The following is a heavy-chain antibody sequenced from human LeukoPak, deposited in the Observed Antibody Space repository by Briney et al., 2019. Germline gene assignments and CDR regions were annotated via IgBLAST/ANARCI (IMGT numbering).Heavy chain of an antibody. CDR3: ARGRRIAARPGTFDY. V-gene: IGHV4-34*01. CDR2: INHSGST. D-gene: IGHD6-6*01. Sequence: PSETLSLTCAVYGGSFSGYYWSWIRQPPGKGLEWIGEINHSGSTNYNPSLKSRVTISVDTSKNQFSLKLSSVTAADTAVYYCARGRRIAARPGTFDYWGQGTLVTVSS. J-gene: IGHJ4*02. CDR1: GGSFSGYY.